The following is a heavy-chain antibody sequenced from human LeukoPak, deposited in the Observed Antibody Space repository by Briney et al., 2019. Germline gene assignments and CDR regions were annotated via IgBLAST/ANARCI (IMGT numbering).Heavy chain of an antibody. CDR3: TRTHIPYCAGKSCYSFDP. CDR2: INPNNGDT. CDR1: GFTFNIYF. Sequence: ASMKVSCKASGFTFNIYFLHWVRQAPGQGLEYMGRINPNNGDTNYAQKFQSRVTMTRDTATDTAYLELSRLTSGDTAVYYCTRTHIPYCAGKSCYSFDPWGQGTLVTVSS. V-gene: IGHV1-2*06. J-gene: IGHJ5*02. D-gene: IGHD2-21*01.